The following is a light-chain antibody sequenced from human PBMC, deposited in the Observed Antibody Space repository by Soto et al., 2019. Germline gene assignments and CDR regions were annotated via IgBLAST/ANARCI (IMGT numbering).Light chain of an antibody. J-gene: IGKJ4*01. CDR3: QQRSDWAGLT. CDR1: QSVRSY. CDR2: DAS. Sequence: EIVLTQSPATLSLSPGERASLSCRASQSVRSYLAWYQQKPGQAPRLLIYDASNRATGIPARFSGSGSGTDFTLTTSSIEPEDFAAYYCQQRSDWAGLTFGGWTKVEIK. V-gene: IGKV3-11*01.